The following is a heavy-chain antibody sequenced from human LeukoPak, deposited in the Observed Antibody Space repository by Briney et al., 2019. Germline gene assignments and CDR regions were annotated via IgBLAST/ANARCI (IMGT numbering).Heavy chain of an antibody. J-gene: IGHJ6*04. CDR2: INHSGST. CDR1: GGSFSGYY. D-gene: IGHD3-9*01. CDR3: ARGRYDILTGCVYYYYGMDV. Sequence: SETLSLTCAVYGGSFSGYYWSWIRQPPGKGLEWIGEINHSGSTNYNPSLKSRVTISVDTSKNQFSLKLSSVTAADTAVYYCARGRYDILTGCVYYYYGMDVWGKGTTVTVSS. V-gene: IGHV4-34*01.